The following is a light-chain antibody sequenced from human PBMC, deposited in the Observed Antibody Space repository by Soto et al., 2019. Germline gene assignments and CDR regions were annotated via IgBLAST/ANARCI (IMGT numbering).Light chain of an antibody. CDR2: SNN. CDR1: RFNIGRNT. Sequence: QSVLTQQPSASGTPGQRVTISCSGSRFNIGRNTVNWYQQLPGSAPKLLIYSNNQRPSGVPDRFSGSRSGTSASLAISGLQSEDEADYYCAAWDDSLNGVVFGGGTKLTVL. CDR3: AAWDDSLNGVV. J-gene: IGLJ2*01. V-gene: IGLV1-44*01.